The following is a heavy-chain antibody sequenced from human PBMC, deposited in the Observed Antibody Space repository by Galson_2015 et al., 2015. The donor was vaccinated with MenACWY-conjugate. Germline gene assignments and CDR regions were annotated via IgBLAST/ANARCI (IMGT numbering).Heavy chain of an antibody. J-gene: IGHJ4*02. CDR1: GGSINSENW. Sequence: ETLSLTCAVSGGSINSENWWSWVRQPPGGGLEWIGEVYHGTITNYNPSLKNRVTISLDKSKNQFSLMVSPVTAADTAVYYCARDQYSGSYSFDHWGQGTLVTVSS. V-gene: IGHV4-4*02. CDR2: VYHGTIT. D-gene: IGHD1-26*01. CDR3: ARDQYSGSYSFDH.